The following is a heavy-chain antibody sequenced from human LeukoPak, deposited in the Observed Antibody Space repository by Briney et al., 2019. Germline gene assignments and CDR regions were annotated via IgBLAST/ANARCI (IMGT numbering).Heavy chain of an antibody. CDR1: GYTFTSYD. V-gene: IGHV1-8*01. CDR3: AKWLTAAIRGHNYGMDV. J-gene: IGHJ6*02. D-gene: IGHD2-2*01. CDR2: MNPNSGNT. Sequence: ASVKVSCKASGYTFTSYDINWVRQATGQGLEWMGWMNPNSGNTGYAQKFQGRVTMTRNTSISTAYMELSSLRSEDTAVYYCAKWLTAAIRGHNYGMDVWGQGTTVTVSS.